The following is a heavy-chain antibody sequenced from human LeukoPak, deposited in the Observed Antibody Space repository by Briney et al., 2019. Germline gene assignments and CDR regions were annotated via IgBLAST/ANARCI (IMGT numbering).Heavy chain of an antibody. CDR2: INAGNGNT. CDR1: GYTFTSYA. V-gene: IGHV1-3*01. D-gene: IGHD1-26*01. CDR3: ASGGSYPIYYYYGMDV. J-gene: IGHJ6*02. Sequence: GASVKVSCKASGYTFTSYAMHWVRQAPGQRLEWMGWINAGNGNTKYSQKFQGRVTITRDTSASTAYMELSSLRSEDTAVYYCASGGSYPIYYYYGMDVWGQGTTVIVSS.